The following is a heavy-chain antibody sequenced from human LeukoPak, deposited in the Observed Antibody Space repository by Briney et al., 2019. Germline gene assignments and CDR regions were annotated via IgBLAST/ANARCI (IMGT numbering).Heavy chain of an antibody. Sequence: ASVKVSCKASAYTFTDNNVHWVRQAPGQGLEWMGWSHPSSGGAGYAQKFQGRVSMTGDTSISTAYMQLTRLTSDDTAVYYCGIKRIGGNPFDYWGQGTLVTVSS. CDR1: AYTFTDNN. J-gene: IGHJ4*02. CDR2: SHPSSGGA. D-gene: IGHD4-23*01. CDR3: GIKRIGGNPFDY. V-gene: IGHV1-2*02.